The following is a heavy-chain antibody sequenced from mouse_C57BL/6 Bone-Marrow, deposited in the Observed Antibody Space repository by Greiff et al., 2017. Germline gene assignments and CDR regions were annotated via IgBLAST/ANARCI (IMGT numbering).Heavy chain of an antibody. CDR2: INPYNGGT. CDR3: ARSRSVLLQGGLAY. D-gene: IGHD2-14*01. Sequence: EVQLQQSGPVLVKPGASVKMSCKASGYTFTDYYMNWVKQSPGKSLEWIGDINPYNGGTSYNQKFKGKATLTVDKSSSTAYMELNSLTSEDAAVYYCARSRSVLLQGGLAYWGQGTLVTVSA. J-gene: IGHJ3*01. V-gene: IGHV1-19*01. CDR1: GYTFTDYY.